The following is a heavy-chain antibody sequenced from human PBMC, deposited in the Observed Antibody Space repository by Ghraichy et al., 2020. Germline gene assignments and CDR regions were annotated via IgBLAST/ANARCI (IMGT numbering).Heavy chain of an antibody. D-gene: IGHD5-18*01. J-gene: IGHJ6*02. V-gene: IGHV1-69*13. CDR3: AAIGIQLWRRHYYGMDV. CDR2: IIPIFGTA. Sequence: SVKVSCKASGGTFSSYAISWVRQAPGQGLEWMGGIIPIFGTANYAQKFQGRVTITADESTSTAYMELSSLRSEDTAVYYCAAIGIQLWRRHYYGMDVWGQGTTVTVSS. CDR1: GGTFSSYA.